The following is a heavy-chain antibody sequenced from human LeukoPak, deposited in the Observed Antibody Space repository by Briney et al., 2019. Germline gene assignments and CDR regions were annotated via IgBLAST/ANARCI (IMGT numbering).Heavy chain of an antibody. D-gene: IGHD3/OR15-3a*01. Sequence: PGGFLRLSCAASGFTFSSYSMNWVRQAPGKGLEWVSSISSSSSYIYYADSVKGRFTISRDNAKNSLYLHMNSLRAEDTAVYYCANEMQGTGEDYWGQGTLVTVSS. CDR3: ANEMQGTGEDY. J-gene: IGHJ4*02. V-gene: IGHV3-21*01. CDR1: GFTFSSYS. CDR2: ISSSSSYI.